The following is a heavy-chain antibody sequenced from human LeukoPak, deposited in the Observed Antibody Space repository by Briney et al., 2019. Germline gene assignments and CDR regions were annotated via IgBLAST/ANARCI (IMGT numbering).Heavy chain of an antibody. D-gene: IGHD6-19*01. V-gene: IGHV3-74*01. Sequence: GGSLRLSCEASGFTFSNYWMHWVRQAPGKGLVGVSRINSDGSSTTYADSVKGRFTISRDNAKNTLYLQMNSLRAEDTAVYYCARIYASGGGFDYWGQGTLVTVSS. J-gene: IGHJ4*02. CDR1: GFTFSNYW. CDR3: ARIYASGGGFDY. CDR2: INSDGSST.